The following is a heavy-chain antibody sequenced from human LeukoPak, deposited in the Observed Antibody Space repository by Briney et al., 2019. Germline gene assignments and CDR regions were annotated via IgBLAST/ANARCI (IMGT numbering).Heavy chain of an antibody. Sequence: GGSLKLSCAASGFTFSGSAMHWVRRASGKGRSGVARIRSKANSYATAYAASVKGRFTISRDDSKNTAYLQMNSLKTEDTAVYYCTRREDCSGGSCYWFDPWGQGTLVTVSS. D-gene: IGHD2-15*01. V-gene: IGHV3-73*01. J-gene: IGHJ5*02. CDR2: IRSKANSYAT. CDR1: GFTFSGSA. CDR3: TRREDCSGGSCYWFDP.